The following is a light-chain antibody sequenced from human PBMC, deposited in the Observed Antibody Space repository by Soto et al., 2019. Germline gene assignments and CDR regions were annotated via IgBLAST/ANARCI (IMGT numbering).Light chain of an antibody. V-gene: IGKV1-5*01. Sequence: DIQITQSPSTLSASEGDRVTITCRASQSIGNWLAWYQQKPGKAPQLLIYDASSLKSGVPSRFSGSGSGTEFALTISSLQPDDFATYYCQQCNDYPWTFGQGTKVDIK. CDR3: QQCNDYPWT. J-gene: IGKJ1*01. CDR2: DAS. CDR1: QSIGNW.